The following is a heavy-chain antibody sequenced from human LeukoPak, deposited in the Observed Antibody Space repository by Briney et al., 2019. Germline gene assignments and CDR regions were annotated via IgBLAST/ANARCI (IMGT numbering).Heavy chain of an antibody. V-gene: IGHV3-9*03. J-gene: IGHJ4*02. CDR2: ISWNSGSI. CDR1: GFTFDDYA. CDR3: ANGLGSSSWFSFDY. Sequence: GGSLRLSCAASGFTFDDYAMDWVRQAPGKGLEWGSGISWNSGSIGYADSVKGRFTISRDNAKNSLYLQMNSLRAEDMALYYCANGLGSSSWFSFDYWGQGTLVTVSS. D-gene: IGHD6-13*01.